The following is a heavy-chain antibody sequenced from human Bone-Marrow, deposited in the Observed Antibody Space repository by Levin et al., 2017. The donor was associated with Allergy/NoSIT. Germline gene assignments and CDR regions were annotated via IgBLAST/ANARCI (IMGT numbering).Heavy chain of an antibody. D-gene: IGHD3-22*01. Sequence: GGSLRLSCAASGFTFSSYWMSWVRQAPGKGLEWVANIKQDGSEKYYVDSVKGRFTISRDNAKNSLYLQMNSLRAEDTAVYYCARDSARSGYYYDFQHWGQGTLVTVSS. CDR1: GFTFSSYW. CDR3: ARDSARSGYYYDFQH. V-gene: IGHV3-7*01. CDR2: IKQDGSEK. J-gene: IGHJ1*01.